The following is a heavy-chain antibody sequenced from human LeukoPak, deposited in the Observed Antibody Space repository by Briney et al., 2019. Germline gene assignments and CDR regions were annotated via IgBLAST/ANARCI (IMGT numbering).Heavy chain of an antibody. CDR1: GGSISSGDYY. D-gene: IGHD1-26*01. V-gene: IGHV4-30-4*08. J-gene: IGHJ4*02. Sequence: SETLSLTCTVSGGSISSGDYYWSWIRQPQGKGLEWIGYIYYSGSTYYNPSLKSRVTISVDTSKNQFSLKLSSVTAADTAVYYCAREGEVGATPFDYWGQGTLVTVSS. CDR3: AREGEVGATPFDY. CDR2: IYYSGST.